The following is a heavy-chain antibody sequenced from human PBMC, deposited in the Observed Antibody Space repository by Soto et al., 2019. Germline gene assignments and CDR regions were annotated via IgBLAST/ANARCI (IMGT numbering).Heavy chain of an antibody. D-gene: IGHD3-10*01. CDR3: ARGHSGVRGVITYYYYYGMDV. V-gene: IGHV4-34*01. J-gene: IGHJ6*02. CDR1: GGSFSGYY. Sequence: SETLSLTCAVYGGSFSGYYWSWIRQPPGKGLEWIGEVNHSGSTNYNPSLKSRVTISVDTSKNQFSLKLSSVTAADTAVYYCARGHSGVRGVITYYYYYGMDVWGQGTTVTVSS. CDR2: VNHSGST.